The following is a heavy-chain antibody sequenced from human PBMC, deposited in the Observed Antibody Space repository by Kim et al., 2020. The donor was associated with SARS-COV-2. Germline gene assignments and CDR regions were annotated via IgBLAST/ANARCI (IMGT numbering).Heavy chain of an antibody. CDR1: GFTFDDYA. Sequence: GGSLRLSCAASGFTFDDYAMHWVRQAPGKGLEWVSGISWNSGSIGYADSVKGRFTISRDNAKKSLYLQMNSLRAEDTALYYCAKGPYDVYGNWFDPSGQG. CDR2: ISWNSGSI. D-gene: IGHD3-16*01. J-gene: IGHJ5*02. V-gene: IGHV3-9*01. CDR3: AKGPYDVYGNWFDP.